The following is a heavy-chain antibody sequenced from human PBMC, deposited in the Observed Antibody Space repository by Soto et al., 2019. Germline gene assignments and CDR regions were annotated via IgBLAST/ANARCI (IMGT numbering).Heavy chain of an antibody. D-gene: IGHD1-26*01. CDR1: GYTFTSYG. V-gene: IGHV1-18*01. J-gene: IGHJ4*02. CDR3: ASRSGTYPYYFDY. CDR2: ISTYNGNT. Sequence: HVQLVQSGTEVKKPGASVKVSCKVSGYTFTSYGMSWVRQAPGQGLEWMGWISTYNGNTNYAQNFQGRVSMTTDTAKSTAYMELRSLRSDDTAVYYCASRSGTYPYYFDYWGQGTLFTVSS.